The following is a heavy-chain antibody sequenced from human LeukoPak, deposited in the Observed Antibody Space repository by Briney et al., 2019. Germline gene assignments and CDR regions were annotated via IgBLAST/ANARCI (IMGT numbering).Heavy chain of an antibody. CDR3: ASPRWPTRGGGEDAFDI. CDR2: ISAYNGNT. D-gene: IGHD2-21*01. J-gene: IGHJ3*02. Sequence: ASVKVSCKASGYTFTSYGISWVRQAPGQGLEWMGWISAYNGNTNYAQKLQGRVTMTTDTSTSTAYMELRSLRSDDTAVYYCASPRWPTRGGGEDAFDIWGQGTMVTVSS. V-gene: IGHV1-18*01. CDR1: GYTFTSYG.